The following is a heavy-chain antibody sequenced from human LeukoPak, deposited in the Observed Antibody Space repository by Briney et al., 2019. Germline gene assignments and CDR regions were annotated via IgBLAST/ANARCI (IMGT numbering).Heavy chain of an antibody. V-gene: IGHV4-38-2*02. Sequence: PSETLSLTCTVSGYSISSGYYWGWIRQPPGKGLEWIGSIYHSGSTYYNPSLKSRVTISVDTSKNQFSLKLSSVTAADTAVYYCARVGSVHSFGYYYYGMDVWGQGTTVTVSS. D-gene: IGHD3-10*01. CDR3: ARVGSVHSFGYYYYGMDV. J-gene: IGHJ6*02. CDR2: IYHSGST. CDR1: GYSISSGYY.